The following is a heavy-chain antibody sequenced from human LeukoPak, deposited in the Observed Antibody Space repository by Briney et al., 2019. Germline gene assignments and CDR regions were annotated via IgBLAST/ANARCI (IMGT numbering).Heavy chain of an antibody. D-gene: IGHD6-19*01. CDR2: IYYSGST. CDR1: GGPISSGGYY. Sequence: SETLSLTCTVSGGPISSGGYYWSWIRQHPGKGLEWIGYIYYSGSTYYNPSLKSRVTISVDTSKNQFSLKLSSVTAADTAVYYCARDGRGSGWYPNWFDPWGQGTLVTVSS. V-gene: IGHV4-31*03. CDR3: ARDGRGSGWYPNWFDP. J-gene: IGHJ5*02.